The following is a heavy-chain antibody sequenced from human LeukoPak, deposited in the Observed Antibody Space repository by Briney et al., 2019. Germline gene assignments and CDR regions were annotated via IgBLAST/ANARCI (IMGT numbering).Heavy chain of an antibody. D-gene: IGHD1-1*01. V-gene: IGHV3-7*01. CDR2: IKQDGSEK. J-gene: IGHJ5*02. Sequence: GGSLRLSCAASGFTFSPYWMSWVRQAPGKGLEWVANIKQDGSEKFYADSVKGRFTISRDNAKKSPFLQMNSLRAEDTAVYYCARENRDGNNPYNWFDPWGQGTLVTVSS. CDR3: ARENRDGNNPYNWFDP. CDR1: GFTFSPYW.